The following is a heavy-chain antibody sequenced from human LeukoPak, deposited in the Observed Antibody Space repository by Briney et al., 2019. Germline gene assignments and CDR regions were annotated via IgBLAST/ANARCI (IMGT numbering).Heavy chain of an antibody. D-gene: IGHD3-10*01. J-gene: IGHJ4*02. CDR1: GGSFSGYY. CDR2: INHSGST. CDR3: ARDYGSAPMGFDY. V-gene: IGHV4-34*01. Sequence: SETLSLTCAVYGGSFSGYYWSWIRQPPGKGLEWIGEINHSGSTNYNPSLKSRVTISVDTSKNQFSLKLSSVTAADTAVYYCARDYGSAPMGFDYWGQGTLVTVSS.